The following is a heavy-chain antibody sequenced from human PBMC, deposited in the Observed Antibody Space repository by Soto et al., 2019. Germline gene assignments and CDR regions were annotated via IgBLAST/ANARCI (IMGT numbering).Heavy chain of an antibody. D-gene: IGHD3-10*01. CDR2: INHSGST. J-gene: IGHJ6*02. CDR3: ARVSGIYYYGMDV. Sequence: PSDTLSLTSAVYGGSFSGYYWSWIRQPPGKGLEWIGEINHSGSTNYNPSLKSRVTISVDTSKNQFSLKLSSVTAADTAVYYCARVSGIYYYGMDVWGQGTTVT. V-gene: IGHV4-34*01. CDR1: GGSFSGYY.